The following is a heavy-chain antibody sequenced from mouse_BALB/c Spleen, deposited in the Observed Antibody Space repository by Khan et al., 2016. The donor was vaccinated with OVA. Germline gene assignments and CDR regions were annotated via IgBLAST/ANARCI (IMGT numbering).Heavy chain of an antibody. Sequence: VQLQQSGAELVKPGASVKLSCTASGFTIRDNYIHWVKQRPEQGLEWIGRIAPANGNVKYDPKFQGKATITEDTSSHTAYLQVSSLTSEDSAVYYCALYSNDPRYFDVWGAGTTVTVSS. D-gene: IGHD1-1*01. CDR3: ALYSNDPRYFDV. CDR2: IAPANGNV. J-gene: IGHJ1*01. CDR1: GFTIRDNY. V-gene: IGHV14-3*02.